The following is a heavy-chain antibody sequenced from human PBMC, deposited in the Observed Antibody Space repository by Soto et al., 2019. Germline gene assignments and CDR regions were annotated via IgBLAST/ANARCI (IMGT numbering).Heavy chain of an antibody. D-gene: IGHD5-18*01. CDR3: ATLPRGYSYGHDAFDI. V-gene: IGHV1-69*02. J-gene: IGHJ3*02. CDR2: IIPILGIA. Sequence: SVKVSCKASGGTFSSYTISWVRQAPGQGLEWMGRIIPILGIANYAQKFQGRVTITADKSTSTAYMELSSLRSEDTAVYYCATLPRGYSYGHDAFDIWGQGTMVTGSS. CDR1: GGTFSSYT.